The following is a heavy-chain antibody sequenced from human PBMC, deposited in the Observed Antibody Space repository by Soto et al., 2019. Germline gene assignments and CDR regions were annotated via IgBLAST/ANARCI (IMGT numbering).Heavy chain of an antibody. Sequence: PGGSLRLSCAASGFTFSSYGMHWVRQAPGKGLEWVAVIWYDGSNKYYADSVKGRFTISRDNSKNTLYLQMNSLRAEDTAVYYCARDGADYGDYAYGMDVWGQGTTVTVSS. CDR1: GFTFSSYG. D-gene: IGHD4-17*01. CDR2: IWYDGSNK. CDR3: ARDGADYGDYAYGMDV. V-gene: IGHV3-33*01. J-gene: IGHJ6*02.